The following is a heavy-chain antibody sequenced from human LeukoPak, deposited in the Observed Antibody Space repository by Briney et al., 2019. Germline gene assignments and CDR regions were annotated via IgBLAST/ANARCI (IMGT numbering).Heavy chain of an antibody. Sequence: GGSLTLSCAASGCAFSPYAMNWVRQAAGKGREGVSFITGDSNTIYYADSMKGRFTVSRDNAENSLYLQMNSLSAEDTAVYYCARDRMGGSFDYWGQGTLVTVSS. V-gene: IGHV3-48*01. D-gene: IGHD2-15*01. J-gene: IGHJ4*02. CDR3: ARDRMGGSFDY. CDR1: GCAFSPYA. CDR2: ITGDSNTI.